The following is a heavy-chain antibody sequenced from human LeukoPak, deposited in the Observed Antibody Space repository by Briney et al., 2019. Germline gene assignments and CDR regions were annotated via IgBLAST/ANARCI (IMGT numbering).Heavy chain of an antibody. J-gene: IGHJ4*02. CDR2: MNPNSGNT. CDR1: GYTFTSYD. Sequence: ASVKVSCKASGYTFTSYDINWVRQATGQGLEWMGWMNPNSGNTGYAQKFQGRVTMTRNTSISTAYMELSSLRSEDTAVYYCARYVFRNYYDSSGYYLDYWGQGTLVTVSS. CDR3: ARYVFRNYYDSSGYYLDY. D-gene: IGHD3-22*01. V-gene: IGHV1-8*01.